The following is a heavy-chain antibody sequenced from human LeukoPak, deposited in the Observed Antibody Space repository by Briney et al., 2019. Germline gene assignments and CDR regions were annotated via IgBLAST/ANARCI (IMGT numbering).Heavy chain of an antibody. J-gene: IGHJ3*02. Sequence: GGSLRLSCAASGFNFGSYSMTWVRQDPGKGLEWVANIKQDGSEKYYVDSVKGRFTISRDNAKNSLYLQMNSLRAEDTAVYYCARDLGSSWYDSGAFDIWGQGTMVTVSS. CDR2: IKQDGSEK. V-gene: IGHV3-7*01. CDR1: GFNFGSYS. CDR3: ARDLGSSWYDSGAFDI. D-gene: IGHD6-13*01.